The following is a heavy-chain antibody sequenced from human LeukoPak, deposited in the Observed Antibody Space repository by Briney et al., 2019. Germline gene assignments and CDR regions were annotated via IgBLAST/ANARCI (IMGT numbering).Heavy chain of an antibody. CDR3: ARGSYQSPRYCSSTSCYYYGMDV. V-gene: IGHV4-34*01. CDR1: GGSFSGYY. Sequence: PSETLSLTCAVYGGSFSGYYWSWIRQPPGKGLEWIGEINHSGSTNYNPSLKSRVTISVDTSKNQFSLKLSSVTAADTAVYYCARGSYQSPRYCSSTSCYYYGMDVWGKGTTVTVSS. D-gene: IGHD2-2*01. CDR2: INHSGST. J-gene: IGHJ6*04.